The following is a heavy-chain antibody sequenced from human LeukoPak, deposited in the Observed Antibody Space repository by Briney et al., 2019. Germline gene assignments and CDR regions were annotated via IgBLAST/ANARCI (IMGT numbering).Heavy chain of an antibody. D-gene: IGHD4-17*01. V-gene: IGHV4-34*01. J-gene: IGHJ4*02. CDR3: ARVDYGDYVN. Sequence: SETLSLTCAVYGGSFSGYYWSWIRQPPGKGLEWIGEINHSGSTNYNPSLKSRVTISVDTSKNQFSLKLSSVTAADTAVYYCARVDYGDYVNWGQGTLVTVSS. CDR1: GGSFSGYY. CDR2: INHSGST.